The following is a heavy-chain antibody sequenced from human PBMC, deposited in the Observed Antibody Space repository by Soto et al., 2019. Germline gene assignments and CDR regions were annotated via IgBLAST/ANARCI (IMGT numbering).Heavy chain of an antibody. Sequence: DVQLVESGGGLVQPGRSLRLSCTASGFTFEDYAMHWVRQVPGKGLEWVAHISWNGGSIAYADSVKGRFTISRDNAKNYVFLQMNSLRSEDTALYYCAKARTSFGTPRFDYWCQGTLVAVSS. V-gene: IGHV3-9*01. J-gene: IGHJ4*02. CDR2: ISWNGGSI. CDR3: AKARTSFGTPRFDY. CDR1: GFTFEDYA. D-gene: IGHD3-10*01.